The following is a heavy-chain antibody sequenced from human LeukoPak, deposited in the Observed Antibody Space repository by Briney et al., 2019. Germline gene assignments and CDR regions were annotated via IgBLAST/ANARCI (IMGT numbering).Heavy chain of an antibody. CDR2: TYHSGST. J-gene: IGHJ2*01. D-gene: IGHD2-21*02. V-gene: IGHV4-38-2*01. CDR1: GYSIRSGYY. Sequence: SEILSLTCAVSGYSIRSGYYWGWIRQPPGKGLEWIGSTYHSGSTFYKPSLKSRVTISVDASKNQFSLKLTSATAADTAVYYCARVRGMEVTANWYFDLWGRGTLVTVSS. CDR3: ARVRGMEVTANWYFDL.